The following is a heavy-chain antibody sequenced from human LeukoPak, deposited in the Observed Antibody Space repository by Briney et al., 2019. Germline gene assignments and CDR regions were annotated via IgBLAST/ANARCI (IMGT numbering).Heavy chain of an antibody. J-gene: IGHJ4*02. D-gene: IGHD5-18*01. V-gene: IGHV4-38-2*02. CDR1: GYSISTGYY. CDR2: IYCTGST. CDR3: ARVLSDSSGYNFEY. Sequence: SETLSLTCTVSGYSISTGYYWGWIRQPPGKGLQWIGSIYCTGSTYYNPSLKSRVTISVDTSKNQFSLNLNSLTAADTAIYYCARVLSDSSGYNFEYWGQGTLVTVSS.